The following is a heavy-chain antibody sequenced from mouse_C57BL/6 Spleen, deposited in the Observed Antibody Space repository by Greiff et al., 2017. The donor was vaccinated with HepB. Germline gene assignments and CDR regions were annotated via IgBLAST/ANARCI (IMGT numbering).Heavy chain of an antibody. Sequence: QVQLQQPGAELVKPGASVKLSCKASGYTFTSYWMHWVKQRPGQGLEWIGMIHPNSGSTNYNEKFKSKATLTVDKSSSTAYMQLSSLTSEDSAVYYCASTVVAGAMDYWGQGTSVTVSS. CDR1: GYTFTSYW. V-gene: IGHV1-64*01. J-gene: IGHJ4*01. D-gene: IGHD1-1*01. CDR2: IHPNSGST. CDR3: ASTVVAGAMDY.